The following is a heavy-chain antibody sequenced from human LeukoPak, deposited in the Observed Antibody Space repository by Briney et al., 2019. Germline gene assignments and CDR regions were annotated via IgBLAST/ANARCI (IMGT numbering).Heavy chain of an antibody. CDR1: GFTLDDYA. D-gene: IGHD5-12*01. Sequence: GRSLRLSCAASGFTLDDYAMHWVRQAPGKGLEWVSGISWNSGSIGYADSVKGRFTISRDNAKNSLYLQMNSLRAEDTALYYCAKDYSGYGYFDYWGQGTLVTVSS. CDR2: ISWNSGSI. CDR3: AKDYSGYGYFDY. V-gene: IGHV3-9*01. J-gene: IGHJ4*02.